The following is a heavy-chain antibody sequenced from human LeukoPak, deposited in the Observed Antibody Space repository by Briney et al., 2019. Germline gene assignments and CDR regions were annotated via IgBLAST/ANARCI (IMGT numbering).Heavy chain of an antibody. Sequence: GGSLRLSCAASEFSVGSNYMTWVRQAPGKGLEWVANIKQDESKKYYVDSVKGRFTISRDNAKNSLYLQMNSLRAEDTAVYYCAELGITMIGGVWGKGTTVTISS. CDR1: EFSVGSNY. CDR2: IKQDESKK. J-gene: IGHJ6*04. D-gene: IGHD3-10*02. CDR3: AELGITMIGGV. V-gene: IGHV3-7*01.